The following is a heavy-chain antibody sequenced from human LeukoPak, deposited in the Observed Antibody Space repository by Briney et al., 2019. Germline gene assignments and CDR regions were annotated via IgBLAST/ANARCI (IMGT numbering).Heavy chain of an antibody. D-gene: IGHD3-10*01. V-gene: IGHV3-30-3*01. CDR2: ILYDGSNK. Sequence: PGGSLRLSCAASGFTFSSYAMHWVRQAPGKGLEWVAVILYDGSNKYYADSVKGRFTISRDNSKNTLYLQMNSLRAEDTAVYYCARDRGRGVRGVIVYYYYGMDVWGQGTTVTVSS. CDR3: ARDRGRGVRGVIVYYYYGMDV. CDR1: GFTFSSYA. J-gene: IGHJ6*02.